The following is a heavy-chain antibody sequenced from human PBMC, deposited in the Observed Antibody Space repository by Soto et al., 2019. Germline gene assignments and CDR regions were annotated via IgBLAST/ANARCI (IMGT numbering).Heavy chain of an antibody. CDR3: ARVGSGWSMYYFDY. J-gene: IGHJ4*02. V-gene: IGHV1-18*01. CDR1: GYTFTSYG. CDR2: ISAYNGNT. D-gene: IGHD6-19*01. Sequence: VSVKVSCNASGYTFTSYGISWVRQAPGQGLEWMGWISAYNGNTNYAQKLQGRVTMTTDTSTSTAYMELRSLRSDDTAVYYCARVGSGWSMYYFDYWGQGTLVTVS.